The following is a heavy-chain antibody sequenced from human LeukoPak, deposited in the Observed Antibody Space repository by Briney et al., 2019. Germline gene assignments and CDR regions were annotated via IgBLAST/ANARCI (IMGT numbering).Heavy chain of an antibody. CDR1: GYTFTSYD. Sequence: ASVKVSCKASGYTFTSYDINWVRQATGQGLEWMGWMSPNSGNTGYAQKFQGRVIMTRNTSISTAYMELSSLRSEDTAVYYCARGGGGDYPRPFDYWGQGTLVTVSS. J-gene: IGHJ4*02. CDR2: MSPNSGNT. V-gene: IGHV1-8*01. CDR3: ARGGGGDYPRPFDY. D-gene: IGHD4-17*01.